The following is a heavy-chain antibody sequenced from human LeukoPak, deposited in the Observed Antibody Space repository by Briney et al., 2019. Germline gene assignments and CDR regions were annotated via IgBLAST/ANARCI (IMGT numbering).Heavy chain of an antibody. CDR2: ILNYGNKE. J-gene: IGHJ4*02. Sequence: PGRSLRLSCAASEFTFSTYALHLVRQAPGQGLEGGAFILNYGNKEQYADSVKGRFTLSRDKSKKTTDIQIKSEKEDDKSIYYCARERLQSYLDYWGQGTLVTVSS. V-gene: IGHV3-30*14. CDR3: ARERLQSYLDY. D-gene: IGHD5-24*01. CDR1: EFTFSTYA.